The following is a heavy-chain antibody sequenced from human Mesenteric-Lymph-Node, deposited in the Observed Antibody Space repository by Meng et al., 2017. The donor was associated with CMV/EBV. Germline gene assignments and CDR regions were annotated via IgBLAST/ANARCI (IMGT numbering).Heavy chain of an antibody. CDR1: GFTFSTYW. V-gene: IGHV3-74*01. CDR2: VNTDGRST. D-gene: IGHD1-26*01. CDR3: AKGGGGLVGELDY. J-gene: IGHJ4*02. Sequence: GESLKISCAASGFTFSTYWMHWVRQAPGKGLVWVSRVNTDGRSTTYADSVKGRFTISRDNAKNTLYLQMNSLSAEDTAVYYCAKGGGGLVGELDYWGQGTQVTVSS.